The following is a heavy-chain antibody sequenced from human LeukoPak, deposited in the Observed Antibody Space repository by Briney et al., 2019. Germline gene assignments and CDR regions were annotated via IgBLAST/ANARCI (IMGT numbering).Heavy chain of an antibody. V-gene: IGHV3-21*01. J-gene: IGHJ4*02. Sequence: GGSLRLSCAASGFTFSRHSFNWVRQAPGKGLEWVSSITSTSSYIWYADSVKGRFTFSRDNAQNSLYLQMNSLRVEDTAVYYCVRVLSGSGDVYYFDHWGQGALVTVSS. CDR3: VRVLSGSGDVYYFDH. CDR2: ITSTSSYI. CDR1: GFTFSRHS. D-gene: IGHD6-19*01.